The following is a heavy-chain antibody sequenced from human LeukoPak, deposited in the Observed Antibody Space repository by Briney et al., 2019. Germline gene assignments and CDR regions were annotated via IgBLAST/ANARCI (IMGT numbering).Heavy chain of an antibody. J-gene: IGHJ5*02. CDR1: GFTFSGSA. CDR2: IDKKDKGYSTAT. V-gene: IGHV3-73*01. D-gene: IGHD1-26*01. CDR3: TRDSGTYNWFDP. Sequence: GGSLRLSCAASGFTFSGSAIHWVRQSSGKGLEWVGQIDKKDKGYSTATAYAASVKGRFTISRDDSINTAYLQMKSLKTEDTALYYCTRDSGTYNWFDPWGQGTLVTVSS.